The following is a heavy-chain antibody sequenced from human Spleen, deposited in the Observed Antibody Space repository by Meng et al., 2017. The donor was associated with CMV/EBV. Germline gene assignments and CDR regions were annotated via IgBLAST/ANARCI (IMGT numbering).Heavy chain of an antibody. J-gene: IGHJ3*02. CDR3: ARAVGPTIVDALDI. CDR1: GFTFSNYW. Sequence: GESLKISCAASGFTFSNYWMHWVRQPPGKGLVWVSSIYSDGSATYYADSVKGRFTISRDNAKKTLYLQMRSLRAEDTAFYYCARAVGPTIVDALDIWGQGTLVTVSS. D-gene: IGHD1-26*01. V-gene: IGHV3-74*01. CDR2: IYSDGSAT.